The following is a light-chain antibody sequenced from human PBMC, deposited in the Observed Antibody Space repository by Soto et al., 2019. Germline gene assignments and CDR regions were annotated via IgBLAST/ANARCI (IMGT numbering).Light chain of an antibody. J-gene: IGLJ1*01. Sequence: QSALTQPASVSGSPGQSITISCTGTSSDVGGYNFVSWYQQHPGKAPKLIIYEVSSGPSGISNRFSGSKSGNTASLTISGLQAADEADYFCKSYAGSNTYVFGSGTKLTVL. CDR2: EVS. V-gene: IGLV2-14*01. CDR1: SSDVGGYNF. CDR3: KSYAGSNTYV.